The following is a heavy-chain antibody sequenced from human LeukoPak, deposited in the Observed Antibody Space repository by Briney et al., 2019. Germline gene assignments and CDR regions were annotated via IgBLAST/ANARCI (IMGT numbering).Heavy chain of an antibody. CDR3: ARVGEQWLVFFDY. D-gene: IGHD6-19*01. J-gene: IGHJ4*02. Sequence: SQTLSLTCAISGDSVSSNSAAWSWIRQSPSRGLEWLGRTYYRSKWNNNYAISVKSRITINPDTSKNQFSLQLNSVTPEDTAVYYCARVGEQWLVFFDYWGQGTLVTVSS. CDR2: TYYRSKWNN. CDR1: GDSVSSNSAA. V-gene: IGHV6-1*01.